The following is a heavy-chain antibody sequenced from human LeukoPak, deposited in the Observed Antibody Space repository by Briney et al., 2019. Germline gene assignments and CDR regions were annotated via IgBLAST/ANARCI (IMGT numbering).Heavy chain of an antibody. CDR2: ISGSSNDI. Sequence: GSLRFSCAASGFIFSPYTMNWVRQAPGKGLEWVSSISGSSNDIYYADSVKGRFTISRDNARNSLYLQMNSLRAEDTAVYYCARDLDTGVVTGGDYYYGMDVWGQGTTVTVSS. J-gene: IGHJ6*02. D-gene: IGHD5-18*01. V-gene: IGHV3-21*01. CDR1: GFIFSPYT. CDR3: ARDLDTGVVTGGDYYYGMDV.